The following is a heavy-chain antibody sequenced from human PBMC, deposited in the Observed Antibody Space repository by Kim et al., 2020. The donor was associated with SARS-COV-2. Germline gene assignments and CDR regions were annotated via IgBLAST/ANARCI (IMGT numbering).Heavy chain of an antibody. Sequence: GGSLRLSCAASGFTFSNAWMSWVRQAPGKGLEWVGRIKSKTDGGTTDYAAPVKGRFTISRDDSKNTLYLQMNSLKTEDTAVYYCTTYRNVLRYFDWSPSDDYYYYGMDVWGQGTTVTVSS. V-gene: IGHV3-15*01. CDR3: TTYRNVLRYFDWSPSDDYYYYGMDV. J-gene: IGHJ6*02. CDR2: IKSKTDGGTT. D-gene: IGHD3-9*01. CDR1: GFTFSNAW.